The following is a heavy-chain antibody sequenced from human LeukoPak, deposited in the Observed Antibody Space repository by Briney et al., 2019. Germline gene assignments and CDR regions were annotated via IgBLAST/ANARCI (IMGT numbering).Heavy chain of an antibody. Sequence: GGSLRLSCAASGFIFSDYYMSWIRQAPGKGLEWISYVSTSGHSLKYAESVKGRFSISRDNAKKSLFLQMNSLRVEDTAVYFCARGPADYDYVWGSYRSAEYFDYWGQGTLVTVSS. CDR3: ARGPADYDYVWGSYRSAEYFDY. J-gene: IGHJ4*02. CDR1: GFIFSDYY. CDR2: VSTSGHSL. V-gene: IGHV3-11*01. D-gene: IGHD3-16*02.